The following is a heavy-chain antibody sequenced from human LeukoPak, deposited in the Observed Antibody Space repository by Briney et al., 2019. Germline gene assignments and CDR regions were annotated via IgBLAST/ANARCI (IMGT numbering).Heavy chain of an antibody. J-gene: IGHJ3*02. CDR2: IRYDGSNK. D-gene: IGHD1-26*01. CDR3: AKVGPEWELPTDAFDI. V-gene: IGHV3-30*02. Sequence: PGGSLRLSCAASGFTFSSYGMHWVRQAPGKGLEWVASIRYDGSNKYYADSVKGRFTISRNNSKNTLYLQMNSLRAEDTAVYYCAKVGPEWELPTDAFDIWGQGTMVTVSS. CDR1: GFTFSSYG.